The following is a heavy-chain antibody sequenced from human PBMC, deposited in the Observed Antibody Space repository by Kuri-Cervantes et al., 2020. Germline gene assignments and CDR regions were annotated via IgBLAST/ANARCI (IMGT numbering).Heavy chain of an antibody. CDR2: LYHSGST. J-gene: IGHJ4*02. CDR1: GYSITNTFY. D-gene: IGHD1-7*01. V-gene: IGHV4-38-2*02. Sequence: SETLSLTCIASGYSITNTFYWGWIRQPPGKGLEWIGSLYHSGSTYYNPSLKSRLTISVDTSKNQFSLRLSSVTAADTAVYYCARSASITGTFYWGQGTLVTVSS. CDR3: ARSASITGTFY.